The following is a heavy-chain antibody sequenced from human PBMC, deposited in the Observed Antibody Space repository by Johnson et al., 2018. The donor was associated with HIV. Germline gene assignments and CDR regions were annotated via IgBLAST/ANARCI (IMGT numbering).Heavy chain of an antibody. CDR2: IRYDGSNK. CDR3: ARGWQWLETRGDDAFDM. Sequence: QVQLVESGGGVVQPGGSLRLSCAASGFTFSNYGMHWVRQAPGKGLEWVAFIRYDGSNKYYADSVKGRFTISRDNSKNTLYLQMNSLRAEDTAVYYCARGWQWLETRGDDAFDMWGQGTMVTVSS. CDR1: GFTFSNYG. J-gene: IGHJ3*02. V-gene: IGHV3-30*02. D-gene: IGHD6-19*01.